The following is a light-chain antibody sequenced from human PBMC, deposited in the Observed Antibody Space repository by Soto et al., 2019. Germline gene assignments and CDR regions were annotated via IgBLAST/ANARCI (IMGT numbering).Light chain of an antibody. J-gene: IGKJ1*01. Sequence: EIVLTQSPGSLSLSPGERATLSCRASQSFSSTFFAWYQQKPGQAPRLLIYGASSRATGIPDRFSGSWSGTDFTLTISRLEPEDFAVYYCQQYASSVTFGQGTKVEIK. CDR1: QSFSSTF. CDR2: GAS. V-gene: IGKV3-20*01. CDR3: QQYASSVT.